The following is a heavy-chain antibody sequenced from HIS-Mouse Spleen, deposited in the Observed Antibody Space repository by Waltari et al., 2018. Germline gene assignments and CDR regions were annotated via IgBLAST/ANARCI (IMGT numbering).Heavy chain of an antibody. V-gene: IGHV4-34*01. CDR2: INQSGST. D-gene: IGHD3-10*01. Sequence: QVQLQQWGAGLLKPSETLSLTCAVYGGSFSGYYWSWIRQPPGKGLEGIGEINQSGSTNDNPALKSRVTKSVDTSKNQFSLKLSSVTAADTAVYYCARTKFGDYWGQGTLVTVSS. J-gene: IGHJ4*02. CDR3: ARTKFGDY. CDR1: GGSFSGYY.